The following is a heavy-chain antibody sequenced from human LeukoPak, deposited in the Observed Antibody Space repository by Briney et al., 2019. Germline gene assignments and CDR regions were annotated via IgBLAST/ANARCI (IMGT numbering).Heavy chain of an antibody. V-gene: IGHV3-7*03. CDR2: IKLDGSEK. D-gene: IGHD3-3*01. CDR1: GFTFGKYW. J-gene: IGHJ4*02. CDR3: ARDQYDTWSRRGNFDS. Sequence: GGSLRLSCVASGFTFGKYWMSWVRQAPGKGLEWVANIKLDGSEKNYVDPVKGRFTISRDNTKNSLYLQMNSLRAEDTAVFYCARDQYDTWSRRGNFDSWGQGTLVIVSS.